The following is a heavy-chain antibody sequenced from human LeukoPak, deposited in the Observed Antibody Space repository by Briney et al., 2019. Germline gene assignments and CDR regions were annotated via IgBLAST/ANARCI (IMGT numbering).Heavy chain of an antibody. Sequence: GGSLRLSCAASGFSFSGSWMNWVRQAPGKGLEWVANINPDGSQKRFVDSVMGRFTMSRDNAKNSLYLQMNNLRVEDTAVFYCAAWTDRGYNFWGQGTLVTVSS. J-gene: IGHJ4*02. D-gene: IGHD5-24*01. V-gene: IGHV3-7*01. CDR1: GFSFSGSW. CDR3: AAWTDRGYNF. CDR2: INPDGSQK.